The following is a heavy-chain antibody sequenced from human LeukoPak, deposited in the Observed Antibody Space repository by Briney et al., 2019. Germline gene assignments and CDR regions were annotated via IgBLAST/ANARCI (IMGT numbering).Heavy chain of an antibody. CDR1: GFTFSSYG. Sequence: PGGSLRLSCAASGFTFSSYGMHWVRQAPGKGLEWVAGIWYDGSNKYYADSVKGRFTISRDNSKNTLYLQMNSLRAEDTAVYYCARGQNRDSSGWNEIFDYWGQGTLVTVSS. V-gene: IGHV3-33*01. CDR3: ARGQNRDSSGWNEIFDY. CDR2: IWYDGSNK. J-gene: IGHJ4*02. D-gene: IGHD6-19*01.